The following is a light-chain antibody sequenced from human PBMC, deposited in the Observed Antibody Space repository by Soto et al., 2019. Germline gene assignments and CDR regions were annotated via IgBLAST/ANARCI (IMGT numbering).Light chain of an antibody. CDR3: SSYTSSSTLV. Sequence: QSALTQPASVSGSPGQSITVSCTGTSSDLGAYTYVSWYQQHPGKAPKLIIHDVSNRPSGVSNRFSGSKSGNTASLTISGLQAEDEADYYCSSYTSSSTLVFGTGTKLTVL. V-gene: IGLV2-14*03. CDR2: DVS. J-gene: IGLJ1*01. CDR1: SSDLGAYTY.